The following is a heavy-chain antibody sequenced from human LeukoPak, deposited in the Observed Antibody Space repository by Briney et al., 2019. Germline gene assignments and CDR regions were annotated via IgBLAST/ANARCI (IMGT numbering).Heavy chain of an antibody. D-gene: IGHD4-11*01. CDR3: ARAVTGYYYYGMDV. CDR2: INWNGGST. V-gene: IGHV3-20*01. Sequence: GGSLRLSCAASGFTFGGYGMNWVRRTPGKGLEWVSGINWNGGSTDYVNSVKGRFTISRDNAKNSLYLQMNSLRAEDTALYHCARAVTGYYYYGMDVWGQGTTVTVSS. J-gene: IGHJ6*02. CDR1: GFTFGGYG.